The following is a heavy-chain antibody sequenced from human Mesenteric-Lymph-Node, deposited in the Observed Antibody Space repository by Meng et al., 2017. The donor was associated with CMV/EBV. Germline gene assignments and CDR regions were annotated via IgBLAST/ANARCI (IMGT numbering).Heavy chain of an antibody. CDR3: ARDKIWELLIFGAFDI. V-gene: IGHV1-2*02. CDR2: INPKNGDT. D-gene: IGHD1-26*01. J-gene: IGHJ3*02. CDR1: GYTFTGYH. Sequence: ASVKVSCKASGYTFTGYHIHWVRQAPGQGLEWLGWINPKNGDTRFAQTFKGRVSMTRDTSISTAYMDLSSLRSDDTAVYYCARDKIWELLIFGAFDIWGQGTMVTVSS.